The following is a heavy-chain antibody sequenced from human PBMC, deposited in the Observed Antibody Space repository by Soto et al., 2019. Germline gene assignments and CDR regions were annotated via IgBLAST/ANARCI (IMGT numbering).Heavy chain of an antibody. J-gene: IGHJ4*02. CDR2: IWYDGSNK. Sequence: QVQLVESGGGVVQPGRSLRLSCAASGFTFSSYGMHWVRQAPGKGLEWVAVIWYDGSNKYYADSVKGRFTISRDNSKNTQYLQMNSLRAEDTAVYYCARDRTYDSSGYYQYPDYWGQGTLVTVSA. D-gene: IGHD3-22*01. CDR3: ARDRTYDSSGYYQYPDY. CDR1: GFTFSSYG. V-gene: IGHV3-33*01.